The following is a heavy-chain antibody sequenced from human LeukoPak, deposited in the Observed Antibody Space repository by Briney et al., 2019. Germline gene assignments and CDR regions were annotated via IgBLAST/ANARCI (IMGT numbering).Heavy chain of an antibody. D-gene: IGHD2-2*02. V-gene: IGHV4-39*01. CDR3: ARLGCSSTSCYIVGGNWFDP. J-gene: IGHJ5*02. CDR2: IYYSGST. CDR1: GGSFSGYY. Sequence: SETLSLTCAVYGGSFSGYYWGWIRQPPGKGLEWIGSIYYSGSTYYNPSLKSRVTISVDTSKNQFSLKLSSVTAADTAVYYCARLGCSSTSCYIVGGNWFDPWGQGTLVTVSS.